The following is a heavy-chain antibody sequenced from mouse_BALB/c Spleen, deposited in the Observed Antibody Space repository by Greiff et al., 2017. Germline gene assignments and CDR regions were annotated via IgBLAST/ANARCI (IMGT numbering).Heavy chain of an antibody. CDR1: GYTFTSYW. D-gene: IGHD2-3*01. CDR3: TRWLLRSLYAMDY. Sequence: EVQLQQSGTVLARPGASVKMSCKASGYTFTSYWMHWVKQRPGQGLEWIGAIYPGNSDTSYNQKFKGKAKLTAVTSTSTAYMELSSLTNEDSAVYYCTRWLLRSLYAMDYWGQGTSVTVSS. V-gene: IGHV1-5*01. CDR2: IYPGNSDT. J-gene: IGHJ4*01.